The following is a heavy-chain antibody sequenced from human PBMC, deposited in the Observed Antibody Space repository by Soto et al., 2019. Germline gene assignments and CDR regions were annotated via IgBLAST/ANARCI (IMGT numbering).Heavy chain of an antibody. CDR3: AREALRYDSSGYYSRADDY. CDR2: IIPIFGTA. Sequence: QVQLVQSGAEVKKPGSSVKVSCKASGGTFSSYAISWVQQAPGQGLEWMGGIIPIFGTANYAQKFQGRVTITADESTSTAYMELSSLRSEDTAVYYCAREALRYDSSGYYSRADDYWGQGTLVTVSS. CDR1: GGTFSSYA. J-gene: IGHJ4*02. D-gene: IGHD3-22*01. V-gene: IGHV1-69*01.